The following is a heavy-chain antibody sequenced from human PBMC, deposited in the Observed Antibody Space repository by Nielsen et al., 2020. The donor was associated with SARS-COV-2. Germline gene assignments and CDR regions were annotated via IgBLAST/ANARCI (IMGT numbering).Heavy chain of an antibody. CDR3: ARGGFRYGLDV. Sequence: GESLKISCAASGFNFSTQWMDWVRQAPGKGLVWVSQMNPGGSGTGYPDSVKGRFTISRDNAKNTLYLQMNGLRVDDTAVYYCARGGFRYGLDVWGQGTTVTVSS. CDR2: MNPGGSGT. J-gene: IGHJ6*02. CDR1: GFNFSTQW. V-gene: IGHV3-74*01. D-gene: IGHD1-14*01.